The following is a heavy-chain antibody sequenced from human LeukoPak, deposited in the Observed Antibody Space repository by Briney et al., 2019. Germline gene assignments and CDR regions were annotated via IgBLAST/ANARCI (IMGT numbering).Heavy chain of an antibody. D-gene: IGHD3-16*01. CDR1: GCTFTSYD. CDR3: ARVPRGSGFDY. CDR2: MNPNSGNT. Sequence: ASVKVSCKASGCTFTSYDINWVRQATGQGLEWMGWMNPNSGNTGYAQKFQGRVTVTRNTSISTAYMELSSLRSEDTAVYYCARVPRGSGFDYWGQGTLVTVSS. V-gene: IGHV1-8*01. J-gene: IGHJ4*02.